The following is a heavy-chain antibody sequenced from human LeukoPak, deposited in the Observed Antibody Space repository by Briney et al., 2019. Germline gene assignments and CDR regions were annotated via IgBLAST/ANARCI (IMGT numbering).Heavy chain of an antibody. D-gene: IGHD2-2*03. J-gene: IGHJ6*02. V-gene: IGHV1-2*02. CDR3: ARDYLDIVVVPAAHYYYYGMDV. CDR1: GYTFTDYY. Sequence: ASVKVSCKASGYTFTDYYMHWVRQAPGQGLEWMGWINPNSGGTNYAQKFQGRVTMTRDTSISTAYMELSRLRSDDTAVYYCARDYLDIVVVPAAHYYYYGMDVWGQGTTVTVSS. CDR2: INPNSGGT.